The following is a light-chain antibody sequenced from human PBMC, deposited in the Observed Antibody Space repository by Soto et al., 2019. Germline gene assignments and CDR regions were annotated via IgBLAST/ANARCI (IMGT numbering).Light chain of an antibody. Sequence: EIVLTQSPATLSLSPGERATLPCRASQSVDSSYLAWYQQKPGQAPRLLIYGASSRATGIPDRFSGSGSGTDFTLTISRLEPEDFAVYYCQQYGSSPRTFGQGTKVDIK. CDR3: QQYGSSPRT. J-gene: IGKJ1*01. V-gene: IGKV3-20*01. CDR1: QSVDSSY. CDR2: GAS.